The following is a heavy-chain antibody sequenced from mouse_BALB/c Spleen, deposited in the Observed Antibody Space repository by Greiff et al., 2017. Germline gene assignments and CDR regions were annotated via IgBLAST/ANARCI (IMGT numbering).Heavy chain of an antibody. CDR2: ISSGGSYT. J-gene: IGHJ4*01. Sequence: EVMLVESGGGLVKPGGSLKLSCAASGFTFSSYAMTWVRQSPEKRLEWVAEISSGGSYTYYPDTVTGRFTISRDNAKNTLYLEMSSLRSEDTAMYCCARDGNYAMDYWGQGTSVTVSS. CDR1: GFTFSSYA. CDR3: ARDGNYAMDY. D-gene: IGHD1-1*02. V-gene: IGHV5-9-4*01.